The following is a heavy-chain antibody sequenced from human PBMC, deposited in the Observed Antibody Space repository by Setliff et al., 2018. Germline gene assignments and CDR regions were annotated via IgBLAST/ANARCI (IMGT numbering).Heavy chain of an antibody. CDR1: GGSISDNNYY. CDR2: LSYNGNA. J-gene: IGHJ4*02. Sequence: NPSETLSLTCTVSGGSISDNNYYWGWIRQPPGKGLEWIGTLSYNGNAYYTPSLKSRVTISIDTSTNQFSLKLSSVTAADTAVYYCARHTIAMSTIISYFDYWGQGTLVTVSS. CDR3: ARHTIAMSTIISYFDY. D-gene: IGHD3-10*01. V-gene: IGHV4-39*01.